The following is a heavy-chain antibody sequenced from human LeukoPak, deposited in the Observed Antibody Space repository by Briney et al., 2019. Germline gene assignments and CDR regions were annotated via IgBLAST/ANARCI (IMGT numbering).Heavy chain of an antibody. J-gene: IGHJ4*02. CDR2: ISGSGGTGT. CDR3: AKTMGAIDHDY. CDR1: GFTFSSYA. V-gene: IGHV3-23*01. Sequence: GGSLRLSCAASGFTFSSYAMGWVRQAPGKGLEWVSAISGSGGTGTYYADSVKGRFTISRDNSKNTLYLQMNSLRAEDTAVYYCAKTMGAIDHDYWGQGTLVTVSS. D-gene: IGHD1-26*01.